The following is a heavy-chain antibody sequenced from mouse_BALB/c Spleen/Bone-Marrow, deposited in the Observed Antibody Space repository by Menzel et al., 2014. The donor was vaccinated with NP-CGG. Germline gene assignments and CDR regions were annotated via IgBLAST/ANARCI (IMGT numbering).Heavy chain of an antibody. CDR3: ARDDYDAIAY. CDR2: INPSTGYT. CDR1: GYTFTSYW. V-gene: IGHV1-7*01. D-gene: IGHD2-4*01. Sequence: QVQLQQSGAELAKPGASVKMSCKASGYTFTSYWMHWLKQRPGQGLEWIGYINPSTGYTEYNQKFKDKATLTAVKSSTTAYMQLRSLTSEDSAVYYCARDDYDAIAYWGQGTLVTVSA. J-gene: IGHJ3*01.